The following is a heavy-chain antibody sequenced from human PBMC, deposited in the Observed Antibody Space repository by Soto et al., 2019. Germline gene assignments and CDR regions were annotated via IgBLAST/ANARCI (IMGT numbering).Heavy chain of an antibody. Sequence: EAQLLESGGGLVQPGGSLRLSCAASGFAFSNFAMSWVRQAPGKGLVWLSAIGSGSRGTHYAESVADRFTISRDDSKNTLYLQLTSLTAADTAVYYCAAPRAAVPHTRYFDPWGQGTPVTVSP. J-gene: IGHJ5*02. V-gene: IGHV3-23*01. CDR3: AAPRAAVPHTRYFDP. CDR1: GFAFSNFA. CDR2: IGSGSRGT. D-gene: IGHD6-13*01.